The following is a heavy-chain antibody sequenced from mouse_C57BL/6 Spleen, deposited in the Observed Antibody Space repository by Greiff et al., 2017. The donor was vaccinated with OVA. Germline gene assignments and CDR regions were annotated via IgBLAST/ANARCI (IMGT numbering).Heavy chain of an antibody. D-gene: IGHD2-1*01. CDR3: ARSGGYYGNAMDY. CDR2: IFPGSGST. V-gene: IGHV1-75*01. J-gene: IGHJ4*01. Sequence: VKVVESGPELVKPGASVKISCKASGYTFTDYYINWVKQRPGRGLEGIGWIFPGSGSTYYNEKFKGKATLTVDKSSSTAYMLLSSLTSEDSAVYFCARSGGYYGNAMDYWGQGTSVTVSS. CDR1: GYTFTDYY.